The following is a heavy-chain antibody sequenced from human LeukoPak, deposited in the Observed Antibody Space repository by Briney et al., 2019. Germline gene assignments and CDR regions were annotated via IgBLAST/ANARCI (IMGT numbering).Heavy chain of an antibody. Sequence: GRSLRLSCAASGFTFSNYGIHWVRQAPGKGLEWVAVMSFDGNNNYYADSVKGRFTISRDNSKNTLYLQMNSLRAEDTAVYYYAKDTHGDYPDNWGQGTLVTVSS. CDR2: MSFDGNNN. D-gene: IGHD4-17*01. CDR3: AKDTHGDYPDN. J-gene: IGHJ4*02. CDR1: GFTFSNYG. V-gene: IGHV3-30*18.